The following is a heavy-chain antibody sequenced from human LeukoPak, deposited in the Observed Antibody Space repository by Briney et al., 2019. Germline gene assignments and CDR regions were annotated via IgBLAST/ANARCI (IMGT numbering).Heavy chain of an antibody. J-gene: IGHJ4*02. CDR3: ARDESYSSDY. CDR2: INQDGSEI. D-gene: IGHD3-22*01. Sequence: PGGSLRLSCAASGFSFSNYWMSWVRQAPGKGLEWVANINQDGSEIYYVASVKGRFNIYRDNAKSSLYLQMNGLRAEDTAVYYCARDESYSSDYWGQGTLVTVSS. CDR1: GFSFSNYW. V-gene: IGHV3-7*05.